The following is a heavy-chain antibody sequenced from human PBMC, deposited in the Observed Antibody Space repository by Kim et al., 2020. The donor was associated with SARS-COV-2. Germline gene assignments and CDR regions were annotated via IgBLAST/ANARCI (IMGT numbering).Heavy chain of an antibody. D-gene: IGHD6-13*01. V-gene: IGHV3-66*01. CDR1: GFTVSSNY. CDR2: IYSGGST. J-gene: IGHJ6*02. Sequence: GGSLRLSCAASGFTVSSNYMSWVRQAPGKGLEWVSVIYSGGSTYYADSVKGRFTISRDNSKNTLYLQMNSLRAEDTAVYYCARGLAAADQNYYYYGMDVWGQGTTVTVSS. CDR3: ARGLAAADQNYYYYGMDV.